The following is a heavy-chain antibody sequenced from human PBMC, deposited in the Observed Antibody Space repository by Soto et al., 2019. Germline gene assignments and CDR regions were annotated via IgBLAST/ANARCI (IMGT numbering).Heavy chain of an antibody. J-gene: IGHJ4*02. CDR1: GFSLSTSGVG. D-gene: IGHD5-18*01. CDR2: IFWDDDK. CDR3: APLPWKQLWPRAPVVN. V-gene: IGHV2-5*02. Sequence: QITLKESGPTLVKPTQTLTLTCTFSGFSLSTSGVGVGWICQPPGKALEWLGIIFWDDDKRYRPSLKSRLTITKDTSKNQLVLIMTNMDPVDTATYYCAPLPWKQLWPRAPVVNWGQGTPVTVSS.